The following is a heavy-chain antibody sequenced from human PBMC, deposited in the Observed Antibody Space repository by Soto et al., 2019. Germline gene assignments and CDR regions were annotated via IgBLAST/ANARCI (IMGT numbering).Heavy chain of an antibody. D-gene: IGHD3-16*02. CDR2: ISPYNGKT. CDR1: GYTFTTHG. V-gene: IGHV1-18*04. CDR3: ARVDDYVWGSFRP. Sequence: ASVKVSCKASGYTFTTHGISWVRQAPGQGLEWMGWISPYNGKTTYAQKVQGRVTMTTDTSTSTAYMELRGLRSDDTAVYYCARVDDYVWGSFRPWGQGTQVTVSS. J-gene: IGHJ4*02.